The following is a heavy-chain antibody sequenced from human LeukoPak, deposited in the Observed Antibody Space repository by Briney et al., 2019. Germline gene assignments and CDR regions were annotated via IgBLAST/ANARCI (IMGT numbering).Heavy chain of an antibody. CDR3: ARDPDTPRGLNWFDP. CDR1: GFTFSSYW. J-gene: IGHJ5*02. CDR2: INSDGSST. Sequence: PGGSLRLSCAASGFTFSSYWMHWVRQAPGKGLVWVSRINSDGSSTSYADSVKGRFTISRDNAKNTLYLQMNSLRAEDTAVYYCARDPDTPRGLNWFDPWGQGTLVTVSS. D-gene: IGHD2-2*02. V-gene: IGHV3-74*01.